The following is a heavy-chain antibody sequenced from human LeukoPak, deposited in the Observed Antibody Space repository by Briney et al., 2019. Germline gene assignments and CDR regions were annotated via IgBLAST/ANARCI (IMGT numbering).Heavy chain of an antibody. CDR3: ARDRSPYYDSSGYPYDY. CDR2: IIPIFGTA. J-gene: IGHJ4*02. CDR1: GGTFSNYA. Sequence: ASVKVSCKASGGTFSNYAISWVRQAPGQGLEWMGGIIPIFGTANYAQKFQGRVTITTDESTSTAYMELSSLRSKDTAVYYCARDRSPYYDSSGYPYDYWGQGTLVTVSS. D-gene: IGHD3-22*01. V-gene: IGHV1-69*05.